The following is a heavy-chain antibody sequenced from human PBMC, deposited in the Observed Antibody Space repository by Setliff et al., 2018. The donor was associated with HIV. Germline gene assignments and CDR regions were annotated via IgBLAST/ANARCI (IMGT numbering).Heavy chain of an antibody. J-gene: IGHJ3*01. D-gene: IGHD1-1*01. CDR1: GTSFSGYY. V-gene: IGHV4-34*01. CDR3: ARAPPGIQNDAFDV. Sequence: PSETLSLTCAVYGTSFSGYYWNWIRQSPGKGLEWIGEVDHSGGTKFNPSLKSRVTISVDTSKNQFSLRLTSVTAADTAVYYCARAPPGIQNDAFDVWGQGTMVTVPS. CDR2: VDHSGGT.